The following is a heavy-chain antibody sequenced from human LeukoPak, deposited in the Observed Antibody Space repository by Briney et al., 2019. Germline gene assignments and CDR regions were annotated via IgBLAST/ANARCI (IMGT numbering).Heavy chain of an antibody. CDR3: AKAGNGDY. V-gene: IGHV3-23*01. D-gene: IGHD1-1*01. CDR1: GFTFSSYA. CDR2: ISGSGGST. Sequence: PGGSLRLSCAASGFTFSSYAMSWVRQAPGKGLEWVSGISGSGGSTYYADSVKGRFTIYRDNSKTTPYLQMNSLRAEDTAVYYCAKAGNGDYWGQRNLVTVSS. J-gene: IGHJ4*02.